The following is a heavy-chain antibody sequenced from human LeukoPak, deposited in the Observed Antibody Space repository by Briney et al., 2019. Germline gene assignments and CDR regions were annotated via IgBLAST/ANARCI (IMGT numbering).Heavy chain of an antibody. CDR3: ARGRFRYMDV. J-gene: IGHJ6*03. CDR1: GGTFSSYA. Sequence: GASVKVSCKASGGTFSSYAISWVRQAPGQGLEWMGGIIPIFGTANYAQKFQGRVTITTDESTSTAYMELSSLRSEDTAVYYCARGRFRYMDVWGKGTTVTVSS. V-gene: IGHV1-69*05. CDR2: IIPIFGTA.